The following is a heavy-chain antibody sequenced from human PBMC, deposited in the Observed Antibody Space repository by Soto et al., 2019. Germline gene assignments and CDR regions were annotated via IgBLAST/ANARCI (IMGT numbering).Heavy chain of an antibody. D-gene: IGHD6-19*01. Sequence: PSKTLSLTWAVHGRSFSGYYWSWIRQPPGKGLEWIGEINHSGSRNYNPSLKSRVTISVYTSTNQFSLKLSSVTAADTSVYYCPRDRRDTEYSSGWYLFYYYGMDVWGQGTTVTGSS. CDR3: PRDRRDTEYSSGWYLFYYYGMDV. V-gene: IGHV4-34*01. CDR1: GRSFSGYY. J-gene: IGHJ6*02. CDR2: INHSGSR.